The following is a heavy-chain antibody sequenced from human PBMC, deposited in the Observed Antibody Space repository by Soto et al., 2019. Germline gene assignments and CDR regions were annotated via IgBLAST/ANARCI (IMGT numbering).Heavy chain of an antibody. CDR3: AHIPNYYQYDWFAP. Sequence: QITLKESGPTLVNPTQTLTLTCTFSGFSLTTRGVGVGWILQPPGKALECLALIYWDDAKRYSPSLQSRLSITQDTSKNQVVLTMTNVDTVDTATYYCAHIPNYYQYDWFAPCCQGTLVSVSS. CDR2: IYWDDAK. J-gene: IGHJ5*02. D-gene: IGHD3-16*01. CDR1: GFSLTTRGVG. V-gene: IGHV2-5*02.